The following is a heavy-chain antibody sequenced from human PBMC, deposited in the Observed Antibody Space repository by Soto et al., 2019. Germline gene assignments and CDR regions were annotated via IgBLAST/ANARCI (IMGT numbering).Heavy chain of an antibody. CDR1: GFTFSSFA. CDR3: AKHYGDYSNNWFDP. D-gene: IGHD4-17*01. Sequence: GGSLRLSCAAPGFTFSSFAMSWVRQAPGKGLEWVSAISGSGGSTYYADSVKGRFTISRDNSKNTLYLQMNSLRAEDTAVYYCAKHYGDYSNNWFDPWGQGTLVTVSS. CDR2: ISGSGGST. V-gene: IGHV3-23*01. J-gene: IGHJ5*02.